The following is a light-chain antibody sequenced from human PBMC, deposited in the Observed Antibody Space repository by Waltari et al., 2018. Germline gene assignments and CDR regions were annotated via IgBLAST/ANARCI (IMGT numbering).Light chain of an antibody. J-gene: IGKJ4*01. CDR3: QQYDSIVLT. Sequence: EIVLTQSPGTLSLSPGERATLSCRASQAVSTTSLNWYQQKPGQAPRLLIYGASSRATGIPDRFSGSGSVTDFTLTISRLEPEDFAVYYCQQYDSIVLTFGGGTRVEI. V-gene: IGKV3-20*01. CDR2: GAS. CDR1: QAVSTTS.